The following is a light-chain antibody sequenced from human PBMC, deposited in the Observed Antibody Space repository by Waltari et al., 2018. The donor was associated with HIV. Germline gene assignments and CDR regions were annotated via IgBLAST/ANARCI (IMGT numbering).Light chain of an antibody. CDR2: RNK. V-gene: IGLV1-47*01. J-gene: IGLJ2*01. Sequence: QSVLTQPPSTSGTPGQRVTISCSGSSSNIGSNYVYWYQQLPGTAPKLLIYRNKQRPSGVPDRFSRSKSGTSASLAISGLRSEDEADYYCAVWDDSLSVVFGGGTKLIVL. CDR3: AVWDDSLSVV. CDR1: SSNIGSNY.